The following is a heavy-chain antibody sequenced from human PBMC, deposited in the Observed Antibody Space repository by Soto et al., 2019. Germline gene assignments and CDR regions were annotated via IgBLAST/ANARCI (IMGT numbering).Heavy chain of an antibody. Sequence: EVQLVETGGGLIQPGGSLRLSCAASGFTVSNNYMSWVRQAPGKGLECVSIIYSGGTTYYADSVRGRFTISRDHSKNTLYLQMNSLRADDTAVYFCARNQPVTTLGYWGQGVLVTVSS. D-gene: IGHD4-17*01. CDR2: IYSGGTT. CDR3: ARNQPVTTLGY. CDR1: GFTVSNNY. V-gene: IGHV3-53*02. J-gene: IGHJ4*02.